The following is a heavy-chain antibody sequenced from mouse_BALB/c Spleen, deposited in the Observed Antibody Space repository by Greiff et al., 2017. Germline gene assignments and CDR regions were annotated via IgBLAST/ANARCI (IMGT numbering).Heavy chain of an antibody. CDR1: GYTFSSYW. J-gene: IGHJ4*01. V-gene: IGHV1-9*01. Sequence: QVQLQQSGAELMKPGASVKISCKATGYTFSSYWIEWVKQRPGHGLEWIGEILPGSGSTNYNEKFKGKATFTADTSSNTAYMQLSSLTSEDSAVYYCARGNGYYGSYAMDYWGQGTSVTVSS. CDR2: ILPGSGST. CDR3: ARGNGYYGSYAMDY. D-gene: IGHD2-3*01.